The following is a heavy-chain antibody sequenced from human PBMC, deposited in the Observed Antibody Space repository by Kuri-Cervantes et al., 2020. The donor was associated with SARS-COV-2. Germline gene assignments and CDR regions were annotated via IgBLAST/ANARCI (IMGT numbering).Heavy chain of an antibody. CDR3: ARVQDYYSNSQFDY. Sequence: GESLKISCAASGLTFSSYWMSWVRQAPGKGLEWVANIRQDGSEKYYVDSVKGRFTISRDNAKNSLYLQMNSLRAEDTAVYYCARVQDYYSNSQFDYWGQGTLVTVSS. J-gene: IGHJ4*02. CDR1: GLTFSSYW. D-gene: IGHD4-11*01. CDR2: IRQDGSEK. V-gene: IGHV3-7*05.